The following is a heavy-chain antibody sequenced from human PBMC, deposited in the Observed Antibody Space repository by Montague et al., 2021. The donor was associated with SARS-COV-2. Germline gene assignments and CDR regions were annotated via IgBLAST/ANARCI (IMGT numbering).Heavy chain of an antibody. D-gene: IGHD4-17*01. V-gene: IGHV6-1*01. Sequence: CAISRDSVWSNTAAWNWIRQSPSGGLEWLGRTNYRSKWTSDYATSVEGRISIDPDISKNQFFLHLRSVTPEDTGVYYCVRDTGSAQAGFDAWGQGTLVTVSS. J-gene: IGHJ4*02. CDR3: VRDTGSAQAGFDA. CDR1: RDSVWSNTAA. CDR2: TNYRSKWTS.